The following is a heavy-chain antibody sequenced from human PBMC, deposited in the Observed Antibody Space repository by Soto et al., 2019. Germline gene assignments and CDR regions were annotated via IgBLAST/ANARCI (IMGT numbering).Heavy chain of an antibody. Sequence: GASVKVSCKASGYTFTGYYMHWVRQAPGQGLEWMGWMNPNSGNTGYAQKFQGRVTMTRNTSISTAYMELSSLRSEDTAVYYCARQLELRTIGGYYYYYYYMDVWGKGTTVTVSS. J-gene: IGHJ6*03. D-gene: IGHD1-7*01. CDR1: GYTFTGYY. CDR3: ARQLELRTIGGYYYYYYYMDV. V-gene: IGHV1-8*02. CDR2: MNPNSGNT.